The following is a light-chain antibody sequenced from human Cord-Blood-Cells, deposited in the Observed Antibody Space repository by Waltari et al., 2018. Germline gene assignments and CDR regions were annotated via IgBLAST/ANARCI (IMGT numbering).Light chain of an antibody. CDR1: SSAVGSYNL. V-gene: IGLV2-23*01. CDR3: CSYAGSSNWV. Sequence: QSALTQPASVSGSPGQSITISCTGTSSAVGSYNLFSWYQQHPGKAPKLMIYEDSKRPSGVSNRFSGSKSGNTASLTISGLQAEDEADYYCCSYAGSSNWVFGGGTKLTVL. J-gene: IGLJ3*02. CDR2: EDS.